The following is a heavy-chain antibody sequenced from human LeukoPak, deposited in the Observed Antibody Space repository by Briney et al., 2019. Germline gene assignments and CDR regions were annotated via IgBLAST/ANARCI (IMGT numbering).Heavy chain of an antibody. J-gene: IGHJ4*02. Sequence: GGSLRLSCAASGFTFDDYAMHWVRQAPGKGLEWVSGISWNSGSIGYADSVKGRFTISRDNAKNSLYLQMNSLRAEGTALYYCAKGDYYDSSGYPYFDYWGQGTLVTVSS. CDR1: GFTFDDYA. D-gene: IGHD3-22*01. CDR3: AKGDYYDSSGYPYFDY. V-gene: IGHV3-9*01. CDR2: ISWNSGSI.